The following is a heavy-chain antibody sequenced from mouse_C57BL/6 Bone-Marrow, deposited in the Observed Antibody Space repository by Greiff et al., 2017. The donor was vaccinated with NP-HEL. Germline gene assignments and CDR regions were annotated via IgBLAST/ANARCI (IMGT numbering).Heavy chain of an antibody. CDR2: IYPRSGNT. CDR3: ARGRGITSVVDY. CDR1: GYTFTSYG. Sequence: QVQLQQSGAELARPGASVKLSCKASGYTFTSYGISWVKQRTGQGLEWIGEIYPRSGNTYYNEKFKGKATLTADKSSSTAYMELRSLTSEDSAVYFWARGRGITSVVDYWGQGTTLTVSS. D-gene: IGHD1-1*01. J-gene: IGHJ2*01. V-gene: IGHV1-81*01.